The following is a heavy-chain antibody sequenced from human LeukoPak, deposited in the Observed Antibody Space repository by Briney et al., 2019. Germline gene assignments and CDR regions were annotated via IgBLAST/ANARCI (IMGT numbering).Heavy chain of an antibody. CDR2: INTNTGNP. Sequence: ASVKVSCKASGYTFTSYAINWVRQAPGQGLEWMGWINTNTGNPTYAQGFTGRFVFSLDTSVSTTYLQIRSLKGEDTAVYYCAGDGYCSSTSCYDSWGQGALVTVSS. V-gene: IGHV7-4-1*01. D-gene: IGHD2-2*01. CDR1: GYTFTSYA. J-gene: IGHJ4*02. CDR3: AGDGYCSSTSCYDS.